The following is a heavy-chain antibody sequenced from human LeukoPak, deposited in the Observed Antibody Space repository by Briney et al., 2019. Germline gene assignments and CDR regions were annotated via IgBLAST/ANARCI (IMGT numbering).Heavy chain of an antibody. CDR1: GYTFTRYG. J-gene: IGHJ6*02. Sequence: GASVKVSCKASGYTFTRYGISWERQAPGQGLERMGWISAYNGNTNYAQKLQGRVTMTTDTSTSTAYMELRSLRSDDTAVYYCARDPVTGTTPSPNCGMDVWGQGTTVTVSS. CDR3: ARDPVTGTTPSPNCGMDV. V-gene: IGHV1-18*01. CDR2: ISAYNGNT. D-gene: IGHD1-20*01.